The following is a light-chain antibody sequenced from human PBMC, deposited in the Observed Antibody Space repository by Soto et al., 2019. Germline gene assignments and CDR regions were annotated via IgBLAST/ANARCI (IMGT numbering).Light chain of an antibody. J-gene: IGKJ1*01. V-gene: IGKV3-20*01. CDR3: QQYGISPTWT. CDR1: QSITGRY. CDR2: EAS. Sequence: ETVLTQSPGSLSLSPGEGATLSCTASQSITGRYLAWYQQRPGQAPRLLIYEASSRATGIPDRFSGSGSGTDFTLTISRLEPEDFAVYYCQQYGISPTWTFGQGTKVEIK.